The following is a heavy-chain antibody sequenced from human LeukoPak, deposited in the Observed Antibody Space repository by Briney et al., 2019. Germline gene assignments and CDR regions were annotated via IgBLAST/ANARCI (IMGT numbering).Heavy chain of an antibody. CDR2: IIPIFGTA. D-gene: IGHD3-9*01. CDR3: ARGRGLRYFDWYSL. CDR1: GGTFSSYA. J-gene: IGHJ4*02. V-gene: IGHV1-69*05. Sequence: SVKVSCKASGGTFSSYAISWVRQAPGQGLEWMGGIIPIFGTANYAQKFQGRVTITTDESTSTAYMELSSLRSEDTAVYYCARGRGLRYFDWYSLWGQGTLVTVSS.